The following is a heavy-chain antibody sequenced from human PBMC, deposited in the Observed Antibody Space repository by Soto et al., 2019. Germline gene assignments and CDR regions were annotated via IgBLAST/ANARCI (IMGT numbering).Heavy chain of an antibody. D-gene: IGHD3-16*01. CDR3: ARMASFGTLNWFDP. Sequence: QVQLVQSGAEVKEPGASVRVSCKASGYTFINYDISWVRQATGQGLEWMGWMKPGSGKTGYANKFQGRVTMTRDASTSTADLELSSLTSEATAVYYCARMASFGTLNWFDPWGQGTLVTVSS. CDR2: MKPGSGKT. J-gene: IGHJ5*02. CDR1: GYTFINYD. V-gene: IGHV1-8*02.